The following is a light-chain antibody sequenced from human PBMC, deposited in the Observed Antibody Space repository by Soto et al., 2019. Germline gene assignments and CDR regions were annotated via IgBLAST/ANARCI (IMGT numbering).Light chain of an antibody. J-gene: IGKJ1*01. CDR1: QGIRTD. CDR2: GAS. Sequence: AVQLTQSPSSLSASVGDRVTITCRASQGIRTDLGWYQQSPGKAPKVLIVGASTLQSGVPSRFSGSGSGTDFTLTISSLQPEDSATYYCPQDFSYPRTFGQGTKVEIK. CDR3: PQDFSYPRT. V-gene: IGKV1-6*01.